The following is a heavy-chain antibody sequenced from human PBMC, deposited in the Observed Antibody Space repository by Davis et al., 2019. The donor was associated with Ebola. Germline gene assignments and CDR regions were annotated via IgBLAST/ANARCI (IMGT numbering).Heavy chain of an antibody. V-gene: IGHV1-69*04. CDR3: ARRRFLEWLFAGGY. D-gene: IGHD3-3*01. CDR1: GGTFSSYA. Sequence: AASVKVSCKASGGTFSSYAISWVRQAPGQGLEWMGRIIPILGIANYAQKFQGRVTITADKSTSTAYMELSSLRSEDTAVYYCARRRFLEWLFAGGYWGQGTLVTVSS. CDR2: IIPILGIA. J-gene: IGHJ4*02.